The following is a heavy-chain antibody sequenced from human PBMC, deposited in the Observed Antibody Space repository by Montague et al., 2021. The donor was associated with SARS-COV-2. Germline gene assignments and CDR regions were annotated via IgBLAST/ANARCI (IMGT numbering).Heavy chain of an antibody. D-gene: IGHD2-15*01. V-gene: IGHV3-53*04. CDR3: ARLLPTHDFFDY. CDR2: IYSGGGT. CDR1: GFTVSSNY. Sequence: SLRLSCAASGFTVSSNYMSWVRQAPGKGLEWVSVIYSGGGTFYADSVKGRFTISRHNSKNTLYLQMNSLRAEDTAVYYCARLLPTHDFFDYWGQGTLVTVSS. J-gene: IGHJ4*02.